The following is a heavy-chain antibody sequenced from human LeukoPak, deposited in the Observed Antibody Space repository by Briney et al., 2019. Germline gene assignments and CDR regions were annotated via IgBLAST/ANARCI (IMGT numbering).Heavy chain of an antibody. CDR1: GGSISSYY. D-gene: IGHD3-16*02. Sequence: SETLSLTYTVSGGSISSYYWSWIRQPPGKGLEWIGYIYYSGSTNYNPSLKSRVTISVDTSKNQFSLKLSSVTAADTAVYYCARGVITFGGVIVYYFDYWGQGTLVTVSS. J-gene: IGHJ4*02. CDR3: ARGVITFGGVIVYYFDY. V-gene: IGHV4-59*01. CDR2: IYYSGST.